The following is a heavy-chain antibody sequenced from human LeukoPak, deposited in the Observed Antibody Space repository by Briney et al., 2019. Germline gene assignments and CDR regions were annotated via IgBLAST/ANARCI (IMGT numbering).Heavy chain of an antibody. CDR1: GFTFSSYW. J-gene: IGHJ4*02. CDR2: LNFDGTST. Sequence: GGSLRLSCAASGFTFSSYWMHWVRQAPGEGPVWVSRLNFDGTSTTYADSVKGRFTISRDNAKNTLFLQMNSLRADDTAVYYCARDFPTLDYWGQGALVIVSS. CDR3: ARDFPTLDY. V-gene: IGHV3-74*01. D-gene: IGHD2/OR15-2a*01.